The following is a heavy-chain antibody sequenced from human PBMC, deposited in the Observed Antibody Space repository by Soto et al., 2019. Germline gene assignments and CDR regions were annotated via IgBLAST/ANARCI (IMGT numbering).Heavy chain of an antibody. CDR2: ISGSGGTT. CDR1: GFTFSNYA. V-gene: IGHV3-23*01. D-gene: IGHD3-10*01. CDR3: AKSYYYGSGSYYVPTFDY. Sequence: PGGSLRLSCAASGFTFSNYAMSWVRQAPGKGLEWVSGISGSGGTTYYADSVKGRFSISRDNSKNTLNLQVNSLRAEDTAIYYCAKSYYYGSGSYYVPTFDYWGQGTLVTVSS. J-gene: IGHJ4*02.